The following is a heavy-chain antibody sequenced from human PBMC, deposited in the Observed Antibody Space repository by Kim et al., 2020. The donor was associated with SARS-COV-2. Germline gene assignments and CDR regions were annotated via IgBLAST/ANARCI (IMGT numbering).Heavy chain of an antibody. CDR2: INHSGST. CDR1: GGSFSGYY. V-gene: IGHV4-34*01. CDR3: ARGPSSGLYYFDY. Sequence: SETLSLTCAVYGGSFSGYYWSWIRQPPGKGLEWIGEINHSGSTNYNPSLKSRVTISVDTSKNQFSLKLSSVTAADTAVYYCARGPSSGLYYFDYWGQGTL. J-gene: IGHJ4*02. D-gene: IGHD3-22*01.